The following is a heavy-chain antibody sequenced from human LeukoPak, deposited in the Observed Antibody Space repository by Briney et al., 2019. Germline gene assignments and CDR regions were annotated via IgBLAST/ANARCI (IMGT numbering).Heavy chain of an antibody. J-gene: IGHJ4*02. Sequence: PGGSLRLSCAASGFTFNSYAMSWVRQAPGKGLEWVSTISGSGGSTYYADSVKGRFTISRDNSKNTLSLQMNSLRAEDTAVYYCAKGRIAVAAPFDYWGQGTQVTVSS. CDR3: AKGRIAVAAPFDY. CDR2: ISGSGGST. V-gene: IGHV3-23*01. CDR1: GFTFNSYA. D-gene: IGHD6-19*01.